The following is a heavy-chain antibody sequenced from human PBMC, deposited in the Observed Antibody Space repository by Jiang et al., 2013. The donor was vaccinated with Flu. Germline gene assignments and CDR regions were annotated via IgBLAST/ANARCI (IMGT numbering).Heavy chain of an antibody. CDR2: IKGTTSGGTT. Sequence: QLLESGGGLVQPGRSLRLSCSSSGFTFGDYALSWVRQAPGKGLEWLGLIKGTTSGGTTEYAASVKGRLTISREDSKSIAYLQMSGLKPEDTALYFCARDQSSQLLWFGSPLAYWGQGTLVTVSS. D-gene: IGHD3-10*01. CDR1: GFTFGDYA. J-gene: IGHJ4*02. CDR3: ARDQSSQLLWFGSPLAY. V-gene: IGHV3-49*04.